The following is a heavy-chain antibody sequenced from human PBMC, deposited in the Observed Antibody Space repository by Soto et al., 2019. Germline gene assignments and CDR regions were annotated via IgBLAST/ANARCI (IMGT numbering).Heavy chain of an antibody. D-gene: IGHD2-2*01. V-gene: IGHV3-49*03. Sequence: EVQLVESGGGLVQPGRSLRLSCTASGFTFGDYAMSWFRQAPGKGLEWVGFIRSKAYGGTTEYAASVKGRFTISRDDSKSIAYLQMNSLKTEDTAVYYCTREVVGYCSSTSCRYYYYYYMDVWGKGTTVTVSS. CDR2: IRSKAYGGTT. J-gene: IGHJ6*03. CDR1: GFTFGDYA. CDR3: TREVVGYCSSTSCRYYYYYYMDV.